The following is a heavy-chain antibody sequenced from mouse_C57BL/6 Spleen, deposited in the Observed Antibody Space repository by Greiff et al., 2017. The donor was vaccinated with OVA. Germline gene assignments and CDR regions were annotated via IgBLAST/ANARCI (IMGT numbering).Heavy chain of an antibody. CDR3: ESGGYYDSLYYFDY. CDR2: IYPGSGST. CDR1: GYTFTSYW. D-gene: IGHD2-4*01. Sequence: VQLQQPGAELVKPGASVKMSCKASGYTFTSYWITWVKQRPGQGLEWIGDIYPGSGSTNYNEKFKSKATLTVDKSSSTAYMQLSSLTSEDSAVYYCESGGYYDSLYYFDYWGQGTTLTVSS. V-gene: IGHV1-55*01. J-gene: IGHJ2*01.